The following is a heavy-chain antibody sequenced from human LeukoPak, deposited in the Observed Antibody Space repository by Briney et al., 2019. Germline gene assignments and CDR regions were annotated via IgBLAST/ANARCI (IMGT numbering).Heavy chain of an antibody. J-gene: IGHJ4*02. V-gene: IGHV3-23*01. CDR3: AKDAVRYSSSWDYFDY. CDR1: GFTFSSYA. Sequence: PGGSLRLSCAASGFTFSSYAMSWVRQAPGKGLEWVSAISGSGGSTYYADSVKGRFTISRDNSKNTLYLQMNSLRAEDTAVYYCAKDAVRYSSSWDYFDYWGQGTLVTVSS. D-gene: IGHD6-13*01. CDR2: ISGSGGST.